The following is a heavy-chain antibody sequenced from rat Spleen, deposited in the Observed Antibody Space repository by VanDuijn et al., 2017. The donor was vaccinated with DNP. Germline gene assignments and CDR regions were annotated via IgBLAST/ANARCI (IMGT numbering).Heavy chain of an antibody. CDR2: IIYDGSST. D-gene: IGHD1-2*01. J-gene: IGHJ2*01. Sequence: EVRLVESGGGLVQPGRSLKFSCAASGFTFSDYAMAWVRQAPKKGLEWVATIIYDGSSTYYRDSVKGRFTISRDNAISTLYLQMDSLGSEDTATYYCSRRHYNSYIRFDHWGQGVMVTVSS. CDR1: GFTFSDYA. V-gene: IGHV5-17*01. CDR3: SRRHYNSYIRFDH.